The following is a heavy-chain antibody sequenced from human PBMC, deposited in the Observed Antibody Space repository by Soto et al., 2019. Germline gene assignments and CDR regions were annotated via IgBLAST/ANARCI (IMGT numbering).Heavy chain of an antibody. CDR3: ARELDYGMDV. CDR2: IYGGGST. Sequence: GGSLRLSCAASGFTVSSSYMSWVRQAPGKGLEWVSVIYGGGSTYYADSVKGRFTISRDNSKNTLYLQMNSLRAEDTAVYYCARELDYGMDVWGQGTTVTVSS. J-gene: IGHJ6*02. CDR1: GFTVSSSY. V-gene: IGHV3-53*01.